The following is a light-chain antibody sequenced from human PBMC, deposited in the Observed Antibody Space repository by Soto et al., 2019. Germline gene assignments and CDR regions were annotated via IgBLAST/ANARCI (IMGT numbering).Light chain of an antibody. CDR1: QSISSY. Sequence: DIQITHCPSSLSASLGYIFTITFRASQSISSYLNWYQQKPGKAPKFLIYGASILQSGVPSRFSATGSGTDFTLTISSLQPEDFATYYCQQRSSSPYTFGQGTKVDIK. CDR2: GAS. J-gene: IGKJ2*01. V-gene: IGKV1-39*01. CDR3: QQRSSSPYT.